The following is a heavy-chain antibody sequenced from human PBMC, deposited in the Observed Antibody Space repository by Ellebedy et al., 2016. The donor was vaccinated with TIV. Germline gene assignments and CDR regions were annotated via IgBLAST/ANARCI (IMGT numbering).Heavy chain of an antibody. Sequence: SETLSLTCAVYGGSFSGYYWNWIRQPPGKGLEWIGEINHSGSTNYNPSLKSRVTLSVDTSKNHFSLKLSSVTAADTAVYYCARYLGYCSSTSCYDGEDYYYYYGTDVWGQGTTVTVSS. J-gene: IGHJ6*02. V-gene: IGHV4-34*01. D-gene: IGHD2-2*01. CDR1: GGSFSGYY. CDR3: ARYLGYCSSTSCYDGEDYYYYYGTDV. CDR2: INHSGST.